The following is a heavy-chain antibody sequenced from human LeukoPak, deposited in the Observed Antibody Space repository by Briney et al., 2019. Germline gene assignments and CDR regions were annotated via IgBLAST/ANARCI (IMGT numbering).Heavy chain of an antibody. CDR3: AREPAGKGTHSSSWLYNWFDP. J-gene: IGHJ5*02. V-gene: IGHV4-30-2*01. Sequence: SQTLSLTCTVSGGSISSGGYYWSWIRQPPGKGLEWIGYIYHSGSTYYNPSLKSRVTISVDRSKNQFSLKLSSVTAADTAVYYCAREPAGKGTHSSSWLYNWFDPWGQGTLVTVSS. CDR2: IYHSGST. D-gene: IGHD6-13*01. CDR1: GGSISSGGYY.